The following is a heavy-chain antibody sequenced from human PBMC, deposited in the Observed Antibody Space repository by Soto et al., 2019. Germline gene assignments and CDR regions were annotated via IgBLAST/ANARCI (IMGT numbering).Heavy chain of an antibody. V-gene: IGHV4-31*03. D-gene: IGHD3-16*02. CDR2: IYYSGST. J-gene: IGHJ3*02. Sequence: QVQLQESGPGLVKPSQTLSLTCTVSGGSISSGGYYWSWIRQHPGKGLEWIGYIYYSGSTYYNPSLKSRVTISVDTSKNQFSLKLSSVTAADTAVYYCARDLSIRTYDYVWGSYRHDAFDIWGQGTMVTVSS. CDR3: ARDLSIRTYDYVWGSYRHDAFDI. CDR1: GGSISSGGYY.